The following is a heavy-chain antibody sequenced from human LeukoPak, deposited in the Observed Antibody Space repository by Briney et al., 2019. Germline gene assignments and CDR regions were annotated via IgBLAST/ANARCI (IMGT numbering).Heavy chain of an antibody. CDR3: ARGRDYDFWSEGAYFDY. Sequence: SETLSLTCTVSGGSISSSYYYWGWIRQPPGKGLEWIGSIYYSGSTNYNPSLKSRVTISVDTSKNQFSLKLSSVTAADTAVYYCARGRDYDFWSEGAYFDYWGQGTLVTVSS. CDR1: GGSISSSYYY. J-gene: IGHJ4*02. V-gene: IGHV4-39*07. D-gene: IGHD3-3*01. CDR2: IYYSGST.